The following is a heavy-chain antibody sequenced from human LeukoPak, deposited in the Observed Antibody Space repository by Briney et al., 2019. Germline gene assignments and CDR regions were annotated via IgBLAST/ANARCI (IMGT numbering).Heavy chain of an antibody. CDR2: ISAYNGNT. D-gene: IGHD3-3*01. Sequence: ASVKVSCKASGGTFSSYAISWVRQAPGQGLEWMGWISAYNGNTNYAQKLQGRVTMTTDTSTSTAYMELRSLRSDDTAVYYCARDRAYYDFWSGYGTFDYWGQGTLVTVSS. CDR3: ARDRAYYDFWSGYGTFDY. V-gene: IGHV1-18*01. J-gene: IGHJ4*02. CDR1: GGTFSSYA.